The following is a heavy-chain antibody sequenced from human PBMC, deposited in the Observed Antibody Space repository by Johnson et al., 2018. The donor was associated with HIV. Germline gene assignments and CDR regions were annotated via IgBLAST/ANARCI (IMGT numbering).Heavy chain of an antibody. Sequence: QVQLVESGGGLVQPGGSLRLSCAASTFTFSNYPMHWVRQAPGKVLEWVAVISHDGSNKYYADSVKGRFTISRDNSKNTLYVQMSSLRAADTAVYYCARDGNRVMTPRNAFDIWGQGTMVTVSS. J-gene: IGHJ3*02. CDR2: ISHDGSNK. D-gene: IGHD2-21*02. CDR1: TFTFSNYP. CDR3: ARDGNRVMTPRNAFDI. V-gene: IGHV3-30*04.